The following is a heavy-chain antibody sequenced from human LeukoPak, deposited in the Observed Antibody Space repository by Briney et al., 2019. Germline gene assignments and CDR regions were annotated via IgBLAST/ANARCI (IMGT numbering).Heavy chain of an antibody. J-gene: IGHJ4*02. V-gene: IGHV4-34*01. Sequence: SETLSLTCAVYGGSFSGYYWSWIRQPPGKGLEWIGEINHSGSTNYNPSLKSRVTMSVDTSKNQFSLKLSSVTAADTAVYYCARGYGSLYYFDYWGQGTLVTVSS. CDR2: INHSGST. D-gene: IGHD3-10*01. CDR1: GGSFSGYY. CDR3: ARGYGSLYYFDY.